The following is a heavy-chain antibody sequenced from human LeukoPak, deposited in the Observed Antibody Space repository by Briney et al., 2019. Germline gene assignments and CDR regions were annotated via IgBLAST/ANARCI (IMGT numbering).Heavy chain of an antibody. CDR2: IYHSGST. CDR1: GYSISSGYY. V-gene: IGHV4-38-2*02. Sequence: SETLSLTCTVSGYSISSGYYWGWIRQPPGKGLEWIGSIYHSGSTYYNPSLKSRVTISVDRSKNQFSLKLSSVTAADTAVYYCARVGRAGDAFDIWGQGTMVTVSS. J-gene: IGHJ3*02. CDR3: ARVGRAGDAFDI.